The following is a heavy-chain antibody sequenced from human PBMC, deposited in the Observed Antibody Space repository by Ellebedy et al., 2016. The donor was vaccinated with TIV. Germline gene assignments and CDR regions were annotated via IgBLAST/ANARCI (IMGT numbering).Heavy chain of an antibody. D-gene: IGHD6-6*01. V-gene: IGHV1-18*01. Sequence: ASVKVSCXASGGTFSSYAISWVRQAPGQGLEWMGWISAYNGNTNYAQKLQGRVTMTTDTSTSTAYMELRSLRSEDTAVYYCARGLRRAARPLNNYYYYGMDVWGQGTTVTVSS. CDR1: GGTFSSYA. CDR2: ISAYNGNT. CDR3: ARGLRRAARPLNNYYYYGMDV. J-gene: IGHJ6*02.